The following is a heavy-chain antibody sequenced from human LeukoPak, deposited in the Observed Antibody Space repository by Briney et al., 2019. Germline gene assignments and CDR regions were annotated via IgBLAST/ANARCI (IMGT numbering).Heavy chain of an antibody. J-gene: IGHJ6*03. Sequence: GGSLRLSCVTSGFTFNNYVMAWVRQAPGKGLEVSTISAVFTNTYSADSVKGRFTISRDNSKNTLYLQMNSLRAEDTAVYYCAKDLFSGSGRAGNMDVWGNGTTVIVSS. V-gene: IGHV3-23*01. D-gene: IGHD3-10*01. CDR2: ISAVFTNT. CDR1: GFTFNNYV. CDR3: AKDLFSGSGRAGNMDV.